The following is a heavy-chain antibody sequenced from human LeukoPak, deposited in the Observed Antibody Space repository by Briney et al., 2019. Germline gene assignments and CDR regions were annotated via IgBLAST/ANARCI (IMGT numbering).Heavy chain of an antibody. CDR2: IYRSGST. Sequence: MASETLSLTCAVSGYSLSSGYYWGWIRQPPGKGLEWIGTIYRSGSTYYNNPSLKSRGTISVDTSKNQFSLKLSSVTAAVTAVYYCARGATTAFHFDYWGQGTLVTVSS. CDR3: ARGATTAFHFDY. V-gene: IGHV4-38-2*01. J-gene: IGHJ4*02. CDR1: GYSLSSGYY. D-gene: IGHD1-26*01.